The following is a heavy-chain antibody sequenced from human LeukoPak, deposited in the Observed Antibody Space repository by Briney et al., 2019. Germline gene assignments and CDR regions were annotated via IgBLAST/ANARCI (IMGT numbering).Heavy chain of an antibody. CDR3: ARVSSYGSGSYYNPWIDY. V-gene: IGHV3-7*01. Sequence: GGSLRLSCAASGFTFSTYCMSWVRQAPGKGLEWVANIKKDGNEKYYVDSVKGRFTISRDNAKNSLYLQMNSLRAEDTAVYYCARVSSYGSGSYYNPWIDYWGQGTLVTVSS. J-gene: IGHJ4*02. CDR1: GFTFSTYC. CDR2: IKKDGNEK. D-gene: IGHD3-10*01.